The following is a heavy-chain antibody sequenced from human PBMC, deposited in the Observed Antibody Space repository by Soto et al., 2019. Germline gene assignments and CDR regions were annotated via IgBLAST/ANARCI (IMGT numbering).Heavy chain of an antibody. D-gene: IGHD2-21*01. Sequence: EVQLLEFGGGLVQPGGSLRLSCAASGFTFSSNGMSWVRQAPGKGLEWISGITGSGGSTYYADSVMGRVTISRDNSKNSRHMQMSTLKAEVTAVSWCENDGGGVGVIIRYTVDHWGQGTLVTVSS. CDR1: GFTFSSNG. CDR3: ENDGGGVGVIIRYTVDH. CDR2: ITGSGGST. J-gene: IGHJ4*02. V-gene: IGHV3-23*01.